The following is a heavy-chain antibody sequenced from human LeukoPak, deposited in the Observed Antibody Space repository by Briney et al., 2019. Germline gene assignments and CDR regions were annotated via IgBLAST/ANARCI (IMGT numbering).Heavy chain of an antibody. CDR3: ANGDGFDY. V-gene: IGHV3-7*01. CDR1: GFTFSTYW. J-gene: IGHJ4*02. CDR2: IKQDGSEK. Sequence: GGSVRLSCATSGFTFSTYWMSWVRQAPGKGLEWVANIKQDGSEKYYADSVTGRFTISRDNAKNLLYLQMNSLRVEDTAVYYCANGDGFDYWGQGTLVTVSS. D-gene: IGHD5-24*01.